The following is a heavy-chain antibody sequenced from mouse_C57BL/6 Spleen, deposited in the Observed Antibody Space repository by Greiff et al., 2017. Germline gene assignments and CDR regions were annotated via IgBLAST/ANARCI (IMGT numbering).Heavy chain of an antibody. V-gene: IGHV5-4*01. CDR3: ARDRGGVPYY. J-gene: IGHJ2*01. CDR2: ISDGGSYT. Sequence: EVMLVESGGGLVKPGGSLKLSCAASGFTFSSYAMSWVRQTPEKRLEWVATISDGGSYTYYPDNVKGRFTISRDNAKNNLYLQMRHLKSEDTAMYYCARDRGGVPYYWGQGTTLTVSS. D-gene: IGHD5-1*01. CDR1: GFTFSSYA.